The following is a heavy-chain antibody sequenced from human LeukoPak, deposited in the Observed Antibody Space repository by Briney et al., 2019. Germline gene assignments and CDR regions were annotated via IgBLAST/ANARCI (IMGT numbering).Heavy chain of an antibody. CDR2: ISGSGGST. J-gene: IGHJ4*02. Sequence: GGSLRLSCAASGFTFSSYAMGWVRQAPGKGLEWVSAISGSGGSTYYADSVKGRFTVSRDNSKNTLYLQMNRLRAEDTAVYYCAKTQQQLERYWGQGTLVTVSS. V-gene: IGHV3-23*01. CDR1: GFTFSSYA. CDR3: AKTQQQLERY. D-gene: IGHD6-13*01.